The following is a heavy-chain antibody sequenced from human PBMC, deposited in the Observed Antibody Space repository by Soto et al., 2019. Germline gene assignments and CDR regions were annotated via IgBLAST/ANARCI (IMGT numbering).Heavy chain of an antibody. Sequence: QLQLQESGSGLVKPSQTLSLTCAVSGGSISSGGYSWSWIRQPPGKGLEWIGYIYHSGSTYYNPSLKSRVTISVHRSKNLFSLKLSSVTAADTAVYYCARAYCSGGSCSPFDYWGQGTLVTVSS. CDR1: GGSISSGGYS. J-gene: IGHJ4*02. V-gene: IGHV4-30-2*01. D-gene: IGHD2-15*01. CDR2: IYHSGST. CDR3: ARAYCSGGSCSPFDY.